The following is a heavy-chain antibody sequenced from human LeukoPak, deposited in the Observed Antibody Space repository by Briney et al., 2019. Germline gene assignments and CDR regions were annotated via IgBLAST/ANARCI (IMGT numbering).Heavy chain of an antibody. CDR1: GYXFTDYY. V-gene: IGHV1-2*02. D-gene: IGHD1-20*01. Sequence: GASVKVSCKPSGYXFTDYYLHWVRQAPGQGREWMGWINPNSGGTNYAQRFQGRVTMTRDTSISTAYMELSGQRSDDTAVYYCARERITTMDFQHWGQGTLVTVSS. CDR3: ARERITTMDFQH. J-gene: IGHJ1*01. CDR2: INPNSGGT.